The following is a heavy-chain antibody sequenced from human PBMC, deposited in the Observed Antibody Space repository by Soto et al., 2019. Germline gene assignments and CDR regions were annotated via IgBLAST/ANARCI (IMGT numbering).Heavy chain of an antibody. D-gene: IGHD6-13*01. J-gene: IGHJ4*02. CDR1: EFAFSSYE. Sequence: GGSLRLSCVASEFAFSSYEMNWVRQAPGKGLEWVSYISSSGTTIYYTDSVKGRFTISRDNAKKSLYLQMNSLRAEDTAVYYCVRFGGAAAGPGDYWGQGTLVTVSS. V-gene: IGHV3-48*03. CDR3: VRFGGAAAGPGDY. CDR2: ISSSGTTI.